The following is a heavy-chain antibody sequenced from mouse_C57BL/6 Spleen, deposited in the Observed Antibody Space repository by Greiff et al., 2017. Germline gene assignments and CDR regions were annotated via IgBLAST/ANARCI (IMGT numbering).Heavy chain of an antibody. Sequence: EVQLQQSGPELVKPGASVKISCKASGYSFTGYYMNWVKQSPEKSLEWIGEINPSTGGTTYNQKFKAKATLTVDKSSSTAYRQLKSLTSDDSAVYYCASNYWFAYWGQGTLGTVSA. J-gene: IGHJ3*01. CDR1: GYSFTGYY. CDR2: INPSTGGT. CDR3: ASNYWFAY. D-gene: IGHD1-3*01. V-gene: IGHV1-42*01.